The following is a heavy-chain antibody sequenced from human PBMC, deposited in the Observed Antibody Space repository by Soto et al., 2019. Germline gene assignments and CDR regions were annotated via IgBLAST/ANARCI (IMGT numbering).Heavy chain of an antibody. CDR1: GYSFTTYG. V-gene: IGHV1-18*01. CDR2: ISAYNGNT. CDR3: AREGPAPYYYYGMDV. J-gene: IGHJ6*02. Sequence: QVQLVQSGGEVKKPGASVKVSCKTSGYSFTTYGISWVRQAPGQGLEWMGWISAYNGNTNYAQKLQDRVTMTTDTSTSTAYVELRSLRSDDTAVYYCAREGPAPYYYYGMDVWGPGSTVPVSS.